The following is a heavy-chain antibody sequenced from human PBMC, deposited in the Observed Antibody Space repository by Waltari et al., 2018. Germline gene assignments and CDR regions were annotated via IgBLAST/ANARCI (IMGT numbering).Heavy chain of an antibody. D-gene: IGHD4-4*01. Sequence: EVPLVESGGGLVKPGGSLRLSCAASGFTFSPYWMTWVRQAPGKGLEWLANIKDDGSEKNYVDSVKGRFTISRDNAKNSLYLQMNSLRAEDTAVYYCARDPHYSNFDYWGQGTLVTVSS. CDR1: GFTFSPYW. J-gene: IGHJ4*02. CDR3: ARDPHYSNFDY. V-gene: IGHV3-7*01. CDR2: IKDDGSEK.